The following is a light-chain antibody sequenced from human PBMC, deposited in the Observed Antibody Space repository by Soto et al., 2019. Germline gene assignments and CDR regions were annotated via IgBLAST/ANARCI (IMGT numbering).Light chain of an antibody. CDR3: SSYTSNNTLL. CDR2: DVD. Sequence: QSVLTQPASVSGSPGQSITMSCAGTSSDVGGYNYVSWYQQDSGKAPKLIIYDVDNRPSGVSNRFSGSKSGNTASLTISGLRPEDEADYYCSSYTSNNTLLFGGGTKLTVL. J-gene: IGLJ2*01. V-gene: IGLV2-14*03. CDR1: SSDVGGYNY.